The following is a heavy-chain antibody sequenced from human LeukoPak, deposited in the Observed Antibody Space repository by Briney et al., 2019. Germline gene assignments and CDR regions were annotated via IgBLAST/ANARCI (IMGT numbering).Heavy chain of an antibody. J-gene: IGHJ4*02. CDR1: GGSIDSTNW. CDR2: IHHDGRI. D-gene: IGHD3-16*02. V-gene: IGHV4/OR15-8*01. CDR3: ARSHDHLWGNYPDY. Sequence: SETLSLTCDVSGGSIDSTNWWNWVRQPPGKGLEWIGEIHHDGRINYNPSPKSRVTLSVDKSKNQFSLRLNSVTAADTAMYYCARSHDHLWGNYPDYWGQGTLVTVSS.